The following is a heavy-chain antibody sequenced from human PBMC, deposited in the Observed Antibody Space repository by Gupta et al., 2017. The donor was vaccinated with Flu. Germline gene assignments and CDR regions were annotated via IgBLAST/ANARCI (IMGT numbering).Heavy chain of an antibody. J-gene: IGHJ5*02. CDR1: GESINSDY. V-gene: IGHV4-59*01. Sequence: QVQLRESGPGLVKPSETLSLTCTVSGESINSDYWSWIRQPPGKGLEWIGHVSYRGGANYNPSLNGRATISPGTSENQFSLTLASLTAAETAVYFCAKAQGLPNSSGIKNLFGPWGQGTLVTVSS. CDR3: AKAQGLPNSSGIKNLFGP. D-gene: IGHD6-19*01. CDR2: VSYRGGA.